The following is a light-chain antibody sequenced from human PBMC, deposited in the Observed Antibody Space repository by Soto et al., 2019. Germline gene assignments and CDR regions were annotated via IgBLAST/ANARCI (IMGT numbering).Light chain of an antibody. CDR2: KAS. Sequence: DIQMTQSPSTLSASVGDRVTITCRASQSISSWLAWYQQKPGKAPKLLIYKASNLESGVPSRFSGSGSGTEFTLTISGLQPDDFATNYCQQYDRYRTFGRGTKVEIK. V-gene: IGKV1-5*03. CDR3: QQYDRYRT. J-gene: IGKJ1*01. CDR1: QSISSW.